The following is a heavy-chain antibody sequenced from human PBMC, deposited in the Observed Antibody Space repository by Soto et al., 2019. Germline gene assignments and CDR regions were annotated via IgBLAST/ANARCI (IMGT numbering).Heavy chain of an antibody. CDR3: ARSPRSSPYFDY. Sequence: GESLKISCQSSGYTFSNFWIGWVRQLPGKGLEWMGTIYPGDHETRYSPSFHGKVTISADRSINTAYLQWNSLEASDTAFYFCARSPRSSPYFDYWGQGALVTVSS. J-gene: IGHJ4*02. V-gene: IGHV5-51*01. CDR1: GYTFSNFW. D-gene: IGHD6-13*01. CDR2: IYPGDHET.